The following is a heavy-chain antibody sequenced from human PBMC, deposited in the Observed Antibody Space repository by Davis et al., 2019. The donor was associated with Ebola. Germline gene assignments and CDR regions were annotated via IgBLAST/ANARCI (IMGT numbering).Heavy chain of an antibody. D-gene: IGHD6-19*01. V-gene: IGHV1-69*04. J-gene: IGHJ4*02. CDR1: GGKGSSYA. CDR3: ARGRNGGWDFDY. CDR2: IIPILGIA. Sequence: SVKVSCKGWGGKGSSYAISWVRQAPGQGLEWMGRIIPILGIANYAQKFQGRVTITADKSTSTAYMELSSLRSEDTAVYYCARGRNGGWDFDYWGQGTRVTVSS.